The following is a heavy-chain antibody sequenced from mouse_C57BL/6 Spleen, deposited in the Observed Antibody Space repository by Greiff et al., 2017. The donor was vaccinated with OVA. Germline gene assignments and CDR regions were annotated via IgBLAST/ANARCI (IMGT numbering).Heavy chain of an antibody. CDR2: INPGSGGT. J-gene: IGHJ2*01. Sequence: QVQLQQSGAELVRPGTSVKVSCKASGYAFTNYLIEWVKQRPGQGLEWIGVINPGSGGTNYNEKFKGKATLTADKSSSTAYMQLSSLTSEDSAVYFCERSNYGYFDYWGQGTTLTVSS. CDR3: ERSNYGYFDY. CDR1: GYAFTNYL. V-gene: IGHV1-54*01. D-gene: IGHD1-1*01.